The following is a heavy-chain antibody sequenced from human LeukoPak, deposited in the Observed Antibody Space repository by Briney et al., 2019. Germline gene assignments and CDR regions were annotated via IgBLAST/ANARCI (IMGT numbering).Heavy chain of an antibody. V-gene: IGHV3-53*01. J-gene: IGHJ4*02. CDR3: ARAPTITANFDC. CDR1: GFSVSSNF. Sequence: GGSLRLSCAASGFSVSSNFLSWVCQAPGKGPEWVSMIYSDGTTHYVDSVRGRFAISRDTSRNTVFLQMNSLRVEDTAIYYCARAPTITANFDCWGQGTLVTVSS. D-gene: IGHD1-20*01. CDR2: IYSDGTT.